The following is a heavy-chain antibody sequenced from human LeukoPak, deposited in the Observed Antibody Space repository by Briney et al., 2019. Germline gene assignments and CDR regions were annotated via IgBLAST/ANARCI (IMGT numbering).Heavy chain of an antibody. V-gene: IGHV1-2*02. CDR3: ARGSSYDYYYYYMDV. CDR2: INPNNGGT. D-gene: IGHD5-12*01. Sequence: GASVKVSCKAAGYTFTGYYMHWVRQAPGQGLEWMGWINPNNGGTNYAQKFQGRVTMTRDTSITTAYMELSRLRSDDTALYYCARGSSYDYYYYYMDVWGKGTTVTVSS. J-gene: IGHJ6*03. CDR1: GYTFTGYY.